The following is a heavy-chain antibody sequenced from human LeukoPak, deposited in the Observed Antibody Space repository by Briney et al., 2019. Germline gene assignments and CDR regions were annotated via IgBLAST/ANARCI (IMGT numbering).Heavy chain of an antibody. CDR3: ARDQDGYGLVDY. V-gene: IGHV1-2*02. Sequence: ASVKASCKASGYTFTSYGISWVRQAPGQGLEWMGWINPNSGGTNYAQKFQGRVTMTRDTSISTAYMELSRLRSDDTAVYYCARDQDGYGLVDYWGQGTLVTVSS. D-gene: IGHD5-24*01. CDR1: GYTFTSYG. J-gene: IGHJ4*02. CDR2: INPNSGGT.